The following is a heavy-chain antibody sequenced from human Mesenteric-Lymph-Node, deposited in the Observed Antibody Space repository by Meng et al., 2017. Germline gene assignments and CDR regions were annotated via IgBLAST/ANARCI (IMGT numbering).Heavy chain of an antibody. CDR2: INPSGGST. CDR3: ARSPLDGYNYHFDY. V-gene: IGHV1-46*01. Sequence: QVQLQESGAEVKKPGASMKVSCKASGYTFTSYYIHWVRQAPGQGLEWMGVINPSGGSTTYSQKFQGRLTMTRDTSTSAVYMELSSLRSEDMAIYYCARSPLDGYNYHFDYWGQGTLVTVSS. CDR1: GYTFTSYY. J-gene: IGHJ4*02. D-gene: IGHD5-24*01.